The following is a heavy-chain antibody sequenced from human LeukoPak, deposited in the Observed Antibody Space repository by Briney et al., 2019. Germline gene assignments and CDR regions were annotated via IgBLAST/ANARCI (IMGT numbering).Heavy chain of an antibody. CDR2: IYYSGST. J-gene: IGHJ4*02. D-gene: IGHD2-15*01. V-gene: IGHV4-39*01. CDR3: ARHYCTGGSCYRSDY. CDR1: GGSISSSSYY. Sequence: SETLSLTCTVSGGSISSSSYYWGWIRQPPGKGLEWIGSIYYSGSTYYNPSLKSRVTISVDTSKNQFSLKLTSVTAADTAVYYCARHYCTGGSCYRSDYWAREPWSPSPQ.